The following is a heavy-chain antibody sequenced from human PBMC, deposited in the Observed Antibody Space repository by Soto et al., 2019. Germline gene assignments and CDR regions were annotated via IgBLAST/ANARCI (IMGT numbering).Heavy chain of an antibody. CDR2: IHWNDDK. CDR1: GFSLSTSGVG. V-gene: IGHV2-5*01. Sequence: QITLKESGPTLVKPTQTLTLTCTFSGFSLSTSGVGVGWICQPPGKALEWLALIHWNDDKRYSPSLKSRLTITKDTSKNQVVLTMTNMDPVDTATYYCAHRHNPGGSMWYYFDYWGQGTLVTVSS. CDR3: AHRHNPGGSMWYYFDY. D-gene: IGHD2-21*01. J-gene: IGHJ4*02.